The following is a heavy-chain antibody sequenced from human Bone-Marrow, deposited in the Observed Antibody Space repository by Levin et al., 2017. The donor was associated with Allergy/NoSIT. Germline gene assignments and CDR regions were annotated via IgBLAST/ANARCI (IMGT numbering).Heavy chain of an antibody. CDR2: IYYSGST. Sequence: SETLSLTCTVSGGSISSGGYYWSWIRQHPGKGLEWIGYIYYSGSTYYNPSLKSRVTISVDTSKNQFSLKLSSVTAADTAVYYCARDRPLCSSTSCYGLDPWGQGTLVTVSS. CDR3: ARDRPLCSSTSCYGLDP. V-gene: IGHV4-31*03. D-gene: IGHD2-2*01. CDR1: GGSISSGGYY. J-gene: IGHJ5*02.